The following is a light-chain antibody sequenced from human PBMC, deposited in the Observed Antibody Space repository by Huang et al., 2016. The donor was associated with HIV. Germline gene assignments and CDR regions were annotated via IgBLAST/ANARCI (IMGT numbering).Light chain of an antibody. Sequence: EIVMTQSPATLSVSPGERATLSCRASQSVSGNLAWYQQKPGQAPRLLIYGASTRGTGIPARFGGSGSGTECTLTISSLQSEDFAVYYCQQYNNWLTWTFGQGTKVEIK. J-gene: IGKJ1*01. CDR3: QQYNNWLTWT. V-gene: IGKV3-15*01. CDR2: GAS. CDR1: QSVSGN.